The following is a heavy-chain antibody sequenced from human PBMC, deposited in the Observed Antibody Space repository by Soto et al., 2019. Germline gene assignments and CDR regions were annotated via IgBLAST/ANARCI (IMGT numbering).Heavy chain of an antibody. Sequence: HPGGSLRLSCAASGFTFSSYWMHWVRQAPGKGLVRVSRINSDGSSTSYADSVKGRFTISRDNAKNTLYLQMNSLRDEDTSVYYCARTGKYYGQYAFDIWGQGTMVTVSS. CDR1: GFTFSSYW. J-gene: IGHJ3*02. D-gene: IGHD3-10*01. CDR3: ARTGKYYGQYAFDI. V-gene: IGHV3-74*01. CDR2: INSDGSST.